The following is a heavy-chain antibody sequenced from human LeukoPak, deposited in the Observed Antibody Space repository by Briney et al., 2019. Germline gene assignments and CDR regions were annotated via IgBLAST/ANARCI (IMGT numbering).Heavy chain of an antibody. CDR2: ISSSSSYI. CDR3: ARSQFERLLYYYYMDV. CDR1: GFTFSSYS. V-gene: IGHV3-21*01. D-gene: IGHD2-21*01. J-gene: IGHJ6*03. Sequence: IPGGSLRLSCAASGFTFSSYSMNWVRQAPGKGLEWVSSISSSSSYIYYADSVKGRFTISRDNAKNSLYLQMNSLRAEDTAVYYCARSQFERLLYYYYMDVWGKGTTVTVSS.